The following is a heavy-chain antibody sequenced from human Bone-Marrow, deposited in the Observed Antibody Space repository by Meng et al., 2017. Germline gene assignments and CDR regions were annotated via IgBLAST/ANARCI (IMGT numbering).Heavy chain of an antibody. CDR2: IWYDGSKK. Sequence: GGSLRLSCAASGFTFSSYSMNWVRQAPGKGLEWVALIWYDGSKKYYAESVKGRFTISRDNSKNTLFLQMNSLRAEDTAVYYCARDLGLYGSGNGMDVWGQGTTVTVSS. CDR3: ARDLGLYGSGNGMDV. CDR1: GFTFSSYS. J-gene: IGHJ6*02. V-gene: IGHV3-33*08. D-gene: IGHD3-10*01.